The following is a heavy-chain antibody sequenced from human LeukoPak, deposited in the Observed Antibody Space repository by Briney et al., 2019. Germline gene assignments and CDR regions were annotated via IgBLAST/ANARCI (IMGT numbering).Heavy chain of an antibody. J-gene: IGHJ4*01. D-gene: IGHD6-13*01. CDR2: IYLGDCDT. Sequence: GDSLKISLKRLGYTSTVYCIGWVSAMPGKGLEWMGIIYLGDCDTSYSPSLKGQLPISADKPISTSYLQWSSMKASDTAMYHCARHLSGDSSPDPTPPFYWGDGKLGTVSS. CDR3: ARHLSGDSSPDPTPPFY. CDR1: GYTSTVYC. V-gene: IGHV5-51*04.